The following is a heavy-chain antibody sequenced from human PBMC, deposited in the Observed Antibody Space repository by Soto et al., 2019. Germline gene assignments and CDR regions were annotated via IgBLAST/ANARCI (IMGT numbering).Heavy chain of an antibody. CDR1: GYTFTGYY. CDR2: INPNSGGT. J-gene: IGHJ4*02. Sequence: AAVKVSCKASGYTFTGYYLHWVRQAPGQGLEWMGWINPNSGGTNYAQKFQGRVTMTRDTSISTAYMELSRLRSDDTAVYYCARGRTGTTSYFDYWGQGNLVTVSS. V-gene: IGHV1-2*02. D-gene: IGHD1-1*01. CDR3: ARGRTGTTSYFDY.